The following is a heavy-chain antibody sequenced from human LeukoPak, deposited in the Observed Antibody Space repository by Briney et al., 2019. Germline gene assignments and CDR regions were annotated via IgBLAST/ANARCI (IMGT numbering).Heavy chain of an antibody. CDR3: ARGKYSSGPEG. CDR2: IYHSGST. V-gene: IGHV4-39*07. J-gene: IGHJ4*02. Sequence: SETLSLTCTVSGGSIFSSNSYWGWIRQPPGKGLEWIGSIYHSGSTYYNPSLKSRVTISVDTSKNQFSLKLSSVTAADTAVYYCARGKYSSGPEGWGQGTLVTVSS. CDR1: GGSIFSSNSY. D-gene: IGHD6-25*01.